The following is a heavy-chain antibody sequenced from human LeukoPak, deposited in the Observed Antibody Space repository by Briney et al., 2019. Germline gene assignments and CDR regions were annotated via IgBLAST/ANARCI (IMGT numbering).Heavy chain of an antibody. V-gene: IGHV3-74*01. Sequence: PGGSLRLSCAASGCTFSSYWMHWVRQAPGKGLVWVSRIKGDGSISYADSVKGRFTISRDNAKNTLYLQMNSLRAEDTAVYYCARARDGYNYLYFDYWGQGSLVTVSS. J-gene: IGHJ4*02. CDR2: IKGDGSI. CDR3: ARARDGYNYLYFDY. CDR1: GCTFSSYW. D-gene: IGHD5-24*01.